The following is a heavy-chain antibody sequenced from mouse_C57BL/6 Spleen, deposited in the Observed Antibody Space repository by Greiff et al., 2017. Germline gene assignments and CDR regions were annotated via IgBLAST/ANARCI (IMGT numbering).Heavy chain of an antibody. D-gene: IGHD1-1*01. CDR2: ISNGGGST. CDR3: ARHGITTVDHYAMDY. CDR1: GFTFSDYY. Sequence: EVMLVESGGGLVQPGGSLKLSCAAFGFTFSDYYMYWVRQTPEKRLEWVAYISNGGGSTYYPDTVKGRFTISRDNAKNTLYLQMSRLKSEDTAMYYCARHGITTVDHYAMDYWGRGTSVTVSS. V-gene: IGHV5-12*01. J-gene: IGHJ4*01.